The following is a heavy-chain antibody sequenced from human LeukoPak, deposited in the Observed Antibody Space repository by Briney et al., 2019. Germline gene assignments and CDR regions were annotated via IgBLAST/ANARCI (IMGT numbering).Heavy chain of an antibody. V-gene: IGHV3-30-3*01. CDR3: ARGGFGTAAGTPPYGMDV. CDR1: GFIFSSYT. CDR2: ISYDGNNK. D-gene: IGHD6-13*01. J-gene: IGHJ6*02. Sequence: PGGSLRLSCTASGFIFSSYTMHWVRQAPGKGLEWVAVISYDGNNKYYADSVKGRFTISRDNSKNTLYLQMNSLRAEDTAVYYCARGGFGTAAGTPPYGMDVWGQGTTVTVSS.